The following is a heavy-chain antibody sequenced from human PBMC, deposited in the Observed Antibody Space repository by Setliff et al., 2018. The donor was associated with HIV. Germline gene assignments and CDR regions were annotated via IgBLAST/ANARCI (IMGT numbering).Heavy chain of an antibody. D-gene: IGHD3-22*01. J-gene: IGHJ5*02. CDR1: GDSISGSYY. CDR2: IYPSGNIYPNGGT. V-gene: IGHV4-38-2*01. CDR3: ASRIYYYDESRVLREEGFVP. Sequence: SETLSLTCAVSGDSISGSYYCAWIRQPPGKGLEWIANIYPSGNIYPNGGTNYNPSLKGRVTISLDTSKHQFSLKLTSVTAADTAMYYCASRIYYYDESRVLREEGFVPWGQGTLVTVSS.